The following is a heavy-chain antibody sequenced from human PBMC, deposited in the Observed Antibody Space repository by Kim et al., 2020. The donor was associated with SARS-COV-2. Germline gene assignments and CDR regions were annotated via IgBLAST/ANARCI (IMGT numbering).Heavy chain of an antibody. CDR1: GYTFTSYG. V-gene: IGHV7-4-1*02. CDR2: INTNIGNP. J-gene: IGHJ6*02. CDR3: ARWPASPQQWLANYYSYDMDV. Sequence: ASVKVSCKASGYTFTSYGMHWVRQAPGQGLEWMGWINTNIGNPTYAQGFTGRFVFSLDTSVSTAYLQISSLKAEDTAVYYCARWPASPQQWLANYYSYDMDVWGQGTTVTVSS. D-gene: IGHD6-19*01.